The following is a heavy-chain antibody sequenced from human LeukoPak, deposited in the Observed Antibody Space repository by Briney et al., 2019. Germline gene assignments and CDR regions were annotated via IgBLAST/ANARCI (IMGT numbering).Heavy chain of an antibody. V-gene: IGHV4-39*01. J-gene: IGHJ4*02. CDR1: GGSISSNNYY. CDR2: IYFSGNT. CDR3: ARREAYYYDSGSFDY. D-gene: IGHD3-10*01. Sequence: SETLSLTCTVPGGSISSNNYYWAWIRQPPGTGLEWIGNIYFSGNTYNNPSLKSRVTISVDTSRNQFSLKLSSVTAADTAVYYCARREAYYYDSGSFDYWGQGTLVTVSS.